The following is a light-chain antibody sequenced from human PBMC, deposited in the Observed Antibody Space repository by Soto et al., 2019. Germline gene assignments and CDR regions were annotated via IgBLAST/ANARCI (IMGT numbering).Light chain of an antibody. J-gene: IGKJ2*01. CDR3: QQYSTPPMYT. CDR2: GAS. Sequence: EIVLTQSPGTLSLSPGERGTLSCRASQSVTNNYLDWYQQKRGQPPRLLIHGASSRATGIPDRFSGSGSGTDFTLTISVLEPEDFAVYYCQQYSTPPMYTFGQGTKVDIK. V-gene: IGKV3-20*01. CDR1: QSVTNNY.